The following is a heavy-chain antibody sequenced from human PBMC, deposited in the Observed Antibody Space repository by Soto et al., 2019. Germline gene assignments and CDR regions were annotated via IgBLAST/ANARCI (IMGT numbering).Heavy chain of an antibody. D-gene: IGHD6-13*01. CDR3: AREYSSSWSFDY. J-gene: IGHJ4*02. Sequence: PSETLSLTCTVSGGSISSYYWSWIRQPPGKGLEWIGYIYYSGSTNYNPSLKSRVTISVDTSKNQFSLKLSSVTAADTAVYYCAREYSSSWSFDYRGQGTLVTVSS. CDR2: IYYSGST. CDR1: GGSISSYY. V-gene: IGHV4-59*01.